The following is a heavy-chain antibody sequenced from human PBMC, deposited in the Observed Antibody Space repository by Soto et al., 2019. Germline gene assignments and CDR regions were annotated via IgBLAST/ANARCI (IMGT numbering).Heavy chain of an antibody. CDR3: ARGVGSGTYYNQYNWFDP. CDR2: INTYNGNT. Sequence: ASVKVSCKASGYTFTNYGISWVRQAPGQGLEWMGWINTYNGNTNHAQKLQSRVTMTTDTSTSTAYVELRSLRSDDTAVYYCARGVGSGTYYNQYNWFDPWGQGTLVTVSS. V-gene: IGHV1-18*01. J-gene: IGHJ5*02. CDR1: GYTFTNYG. D-gene: IGHD3-10*01.